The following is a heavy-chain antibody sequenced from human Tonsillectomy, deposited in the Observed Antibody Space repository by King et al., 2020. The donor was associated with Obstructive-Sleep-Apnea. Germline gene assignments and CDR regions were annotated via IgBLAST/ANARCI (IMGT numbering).Heavy chain of an antibody. Sequence: VQLQESGPGLVKPSETLSLTCTVSGGSISSYYWSWIRQPPGKGLEWIGYIYYSGSTNYNPSLKSRVTISVDTSKNQFSLKLSSVTAADTAVYHCARNGVGAIPFDYWGQGTLVTVSS. CDR3: ARNGVGAIPFDY. V-gene: IGHV4-59*08. D-gene: IGHD1-26*01. J-gene: IGHJ4*02. CDR2: IYYSGST. CDR1: GGSISSYY.